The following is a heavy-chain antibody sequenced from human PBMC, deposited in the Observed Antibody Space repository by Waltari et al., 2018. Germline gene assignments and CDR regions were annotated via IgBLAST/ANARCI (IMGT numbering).Heavy chain of an antibody. J-gene: IGHJ4*02. D-gene: IGHD6-19*01. CDR3: ARGVPVAGKGCDY. Sequence: QVQLQESGPGLVKPSETLSLTCTVSGGSISSYYWSWIRQPPGKGLEWIGYIYYSGSTNYNPSLKSRVTISVDTSKNQFSLKLSSVTAADTAVYYCARGVPVAGKGCDYWGQGTLVTVSS. V-gene: IGHV4-59*01. CDR2: IYYSGST. CDR1: GGSISSYY.